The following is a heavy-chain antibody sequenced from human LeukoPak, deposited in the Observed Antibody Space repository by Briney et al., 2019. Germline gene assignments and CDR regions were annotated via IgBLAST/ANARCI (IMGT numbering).Heavy chain of an antibody. Sequence: GASVKVSCKTSGYSFSSYGIAWVRQAPGQGLEWMGWISGYNGKTDYAENLQGRVTMTTDTSTSTGYMELRSLRSDDTAVYYCAREGALHDTGDQYLSWFDPWGQGTLVTVSS. V-gene: IGHV1-18*01. CDR3: AREGALHDTGDQYLSWFDP. J-gene: IGHJ5*02. D-gene: IGHD2-8*02. CDR1: GYSFSSYG. CDR2: ISGYNGKT.